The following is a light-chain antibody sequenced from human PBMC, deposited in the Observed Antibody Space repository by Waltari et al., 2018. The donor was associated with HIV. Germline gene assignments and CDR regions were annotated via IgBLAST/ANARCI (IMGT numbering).Light chain of an antibody. Sequence: DIQMTQSPSTLSASVGDSVTITCRASQSVDIWLAWYQHKPGKAPNLLIHRASSLESGVPSRFSGSGSGTEFTLTITSLQPDDIATYYCQQYKNYLYTFGQGTKLEIK. CDR3: QQYKNYLYT. CDR1: QSVDIW. CDR2: RAS. J-gene: IGKJ2*01. V-gene: IGKV1-5*03.